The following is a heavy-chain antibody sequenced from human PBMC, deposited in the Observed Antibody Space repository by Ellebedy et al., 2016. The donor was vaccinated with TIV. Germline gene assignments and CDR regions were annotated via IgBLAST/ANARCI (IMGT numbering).Heavy chain of an antibody. J-gene: IGHJ2*01. CDR3: ARASFYDVDLSGWYFDI. V-gene: IGHV3-66*01. CDR1: GFTVSSNY. CDR2: ISSTGTT. Sequence: GESLKISCAASGFTVSSNYMNWVRQAPGKGLEWVSIISSTGTTYYADSVKGRFTLSKHNSKNTLNLQMTSLRVEHTDVYYCARASFYDVDLSGWYFDIWGRGTLVSVSS. D-gene: IGHD3-10*02.